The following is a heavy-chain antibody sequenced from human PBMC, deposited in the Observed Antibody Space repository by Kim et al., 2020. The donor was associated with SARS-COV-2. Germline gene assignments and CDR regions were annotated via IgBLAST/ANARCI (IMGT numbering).Heavy chain of an antibody. CDR1: GYTLTYY. J-gene: IGHJ4*02. D-gene: IGHD6-13*01. Sequence: ASVKVSCKASGYTLTYYMHWVRQAPGQGLEWMGIINPSGAGASYAQKFQGRVTMTKDTSTSTVYMELSSLRSEDTAVYYCARGGDSSWGYYFDYWGQGTLVTVSS. V-gene: IGHV1-46*01. CDR2: INPSGAGA. CDR3: ARGGDSSWGYYFDY.